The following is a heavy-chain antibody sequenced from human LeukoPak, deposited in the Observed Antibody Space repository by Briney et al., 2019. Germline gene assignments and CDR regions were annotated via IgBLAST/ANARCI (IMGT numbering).Heavy chain of an antibody. D-gene: IGHD3-22*01. V-gene: IGHV3-30-3*01. CDR3: AKDLDYFDSSGNYHDGFDI. J-gene: IGHJ3*02. Sequence: GGSLRLSCAASAFTFSIYAMHWVRQAPGKGLEWVAVISYDGSNKYYADSVKGRFTISRDNSKNTLYLQMSSLRADDTAVYYCAKDLDYFDSSGNYHDGFDIWGQGTMVTVSS. CDR1: AFTFSIYA. CDR2: ISYDGSNK.